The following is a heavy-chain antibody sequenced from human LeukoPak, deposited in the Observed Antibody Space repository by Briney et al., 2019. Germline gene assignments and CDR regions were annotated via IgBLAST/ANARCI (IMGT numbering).Heavy chain of an antibody. Sequence: GGSLRLSCAAPGFTFSSYWMSWVRQAPGKGLEWVANIKQDGSEKYYVDSVKGRFTISRDNAKNSLYLQMNSLRAEDTAVYYCARSWRELLDYWGQGTLVTVSS. CDR2: IKQDGSEK. CDR3: ARSWRELLDY. D-gene: IGHD1-26*01. V-gene: IGHV3-7*01. CDR1: GFTFSSYW. J-gene: IGHJ4*02.